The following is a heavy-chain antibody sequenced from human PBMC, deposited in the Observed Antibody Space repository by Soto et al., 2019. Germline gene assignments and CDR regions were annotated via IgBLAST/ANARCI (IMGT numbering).Heavy chain of an antibody. CDR2: IDPSDSYT. CDR1: GYSFTSYW. CDR3: ARHSGPFLTLYYYGMDV. V-gene: IGHV5-10-1*01. Sequence: GESLKISCKGSGYSFTSYWISWVRQMPGKGLEWMGRIDPSDSYTNYSPSFQGHVTISADKSISTAYLQWSSLKASDTAMYYCARHSGPFLTLYYYGMDVWGQGTTVTVSS. J-gene: IGHJ6*02. D-gene: IGHD2-8*02.